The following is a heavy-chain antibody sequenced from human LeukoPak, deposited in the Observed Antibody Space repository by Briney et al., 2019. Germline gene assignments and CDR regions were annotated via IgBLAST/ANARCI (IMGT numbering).Heavy chain of an antibody. J-gene: IGHJ5*02. CDR1: GFTFSSYS. D-gene: IGHD2-21*02. Sequence: GSLRLSCAASGFTFSSYSMNWVRQPPGKGLEWIGEINHSGSTNYNPSLKSRVTMSLDTSKNQFSLKLSSVTAADTAVYYCARRDSNSGVDPWGQGTLVTVSS. V-gene: IGHV4-34*01. CDR3: ARRDSNSGVDP. CDR2: INHSGST.